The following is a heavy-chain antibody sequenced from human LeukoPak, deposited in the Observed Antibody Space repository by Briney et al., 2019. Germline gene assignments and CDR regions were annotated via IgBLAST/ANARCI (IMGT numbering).Heavy chain of an antibody. CDR1: GGSISSYY. CDR3: AGSIAAAGTRPFDY. Sequence: PSETLSLTYTVSGGSISSYYWSWIRQPPGKGLEWIGYIYYSGSTNYNPSLKSRVTISVDTSKNQFSLKLSSVTAADTAVYYCAGSIAAAGTRPFDYWGQGTLVTVSS. D-gene: IGHD6-13*01. CDR2: IYYSGST. J-gene: IGHJ4*02. V-gene: IGHV4-59*01.